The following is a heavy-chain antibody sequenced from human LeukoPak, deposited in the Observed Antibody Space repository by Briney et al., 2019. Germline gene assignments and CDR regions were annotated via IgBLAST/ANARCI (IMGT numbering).Heavy chain of an antibody. D-gene: IGHD3-9*01. Sequence: ASVKVSCKASGYTFTSYAMHWVRQAPGQRLEWMGWINAGNGNTKYSQKFQGRVTITRDTSASTAYMELSSLRSEDTAVYYCARRVDYDILTGYYIGWFDPWGQGTLVTVSS. J-gene: IGHJ5*02. CDR2: INAGNGNT. CDR1: GYTFTSYA. V-gene: IGHV1-3*01. CDR3: ARRVDYDILTGYYIGWFDP.